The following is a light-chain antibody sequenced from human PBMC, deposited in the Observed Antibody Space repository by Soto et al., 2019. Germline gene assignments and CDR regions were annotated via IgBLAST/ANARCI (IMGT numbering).Light chain of an antibody. J-gene: IGLJ7*01. Sequence: QSVLNQPPSASGTAGQWVTISCSGSSSNFGSNYVFLYQQIHGTAPRLLFYGNDQRPSGVPDRLSGYKAGTSSSRAISGLRAEDEADYYCAAWYDTRSGPVFGGGTELTVL. CDR3: AAWYDTRSGPV. CDR1: SSNFGSNY. CDR2: GND. V-gene: IGLV1-47*01.